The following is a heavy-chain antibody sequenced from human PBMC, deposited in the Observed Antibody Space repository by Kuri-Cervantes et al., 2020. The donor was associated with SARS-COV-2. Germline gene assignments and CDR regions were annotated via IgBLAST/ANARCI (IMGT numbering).Heavy chain of an antibody. J-gene: IGHJ3*02. CDR3: ARESPPVGSSYWGDLGDI. Sequence: GGSLRLSCAASGFTLSSYAMHWVRQAPGKGLEWVAVISYDGSNKYYADSVKGRFTISRDNSKNTLYLQMNSLRAEDTAVYYCARESPPVGSSYWGDLGDIWGQGTMVTVSS. CDR1: GFTLSSYA. CDR2: ISYDGSNK. D-gene: IGHD6-13*01. V-gene: IGHV3-30-3*01.